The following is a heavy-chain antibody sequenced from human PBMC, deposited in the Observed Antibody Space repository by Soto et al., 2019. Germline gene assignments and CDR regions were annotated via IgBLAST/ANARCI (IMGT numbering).Heavy chain of an antibody. CDR3: ARVYCRTSTCPVQVFDS. Sequence: EVQLVESGGGLAQPGGSVRLSCAASGFTFSSHEMNWVRQAPGKTLEWVSYISSAGDSSYYADSVKSRFTISRVNATHSLSLQMNGLRVEDTAVYYGARVYCRTSTCPVQVFDSWGQGTLVTVSS. CDR2: ISSAGDSS. CDR1: GFTFSSHE. J-gene: IGHJ4*02. V-gene: IGHV3-48*03. D-gene: IGHD2-15*01.